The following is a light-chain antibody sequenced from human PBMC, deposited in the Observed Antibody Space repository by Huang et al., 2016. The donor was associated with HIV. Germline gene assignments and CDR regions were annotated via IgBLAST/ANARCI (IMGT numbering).Light chain of an antibody. CDR1: QSLLYIDGKTY. V-gene: IGKV2D-29*02. Sequence: DIVMTQTPLSLSVTPGQPASMSCKSTQSLLYIDGKTYLYWFHQKPGQSPQLLIYEISKPLSGVPNRFSGSGSGTDFTLKISRVEAEDVGIYYCMQSKQFPLTFGQGTKVEIK. CDR3: MQSKQFPLT. CDR2: EIS. J-gene: IGKJ1*01.